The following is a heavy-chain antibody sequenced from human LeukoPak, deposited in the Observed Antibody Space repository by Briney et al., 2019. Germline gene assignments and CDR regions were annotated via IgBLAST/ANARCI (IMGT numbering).Heavy chain of an antibody. Sequence: ASVKVSCKXSGYTFTGYYMHWVRQAPGQGLEWMGRINPNSGGTNYAQKFQGRVTMTRDTSISTAYMELSRLRSDDTAVYYCARGGYYGSGSYYSYWGQGTLVTVSS. D-gene: IGHD3-10*01. CDR3: ARGGYYGSGSYYSY. CDR2: INPNSGGT. V-gene: IGHV1-2*06. CDR1: GYTFTGYY. J-gene: IGHJ4*02.